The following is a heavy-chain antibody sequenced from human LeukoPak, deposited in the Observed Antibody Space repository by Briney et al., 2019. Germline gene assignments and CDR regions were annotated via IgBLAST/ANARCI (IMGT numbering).Heavy chain of an antibody. J-gene: IGHJ4*02. Sequence: PSETLSLTCAVYGGSFSGYYWSWLRQPPGKGLEWIGEINHSGSTNYNPSLKSRVTISVDTSKNQFSLKLSSVTAADTAVYYCARLARYSSGWYRGEEFDYWGQGTLVTVSS. CDR1: GGSFSGYY. V-gene: IGHV4-34*01. CDR2: INHSGST. CDR3: ARLARYSSGWYRGEEFDY. D-gene: IGHD6-19*01.